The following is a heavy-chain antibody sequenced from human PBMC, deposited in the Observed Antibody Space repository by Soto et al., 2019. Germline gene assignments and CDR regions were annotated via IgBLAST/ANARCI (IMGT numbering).Heavy chain of an antibody. Sequence: SHTLSLTCVISGDSVSSNSAAWNWIRQSPSRGLEWLGRTYYRSKWYNDYAVSVKSRININPDTSKNQFSLQLNSVTPEDTAVYYCARSQMYYSYFRMDVLGQGTTVNV. CDR2: TYYRSKWYN. J-gene: IGHJ6*02. CDR1: GDSVSSNSAA. V-gene: IGHV6-1*01. CDR3: ARSQMYYSYFRMDV.